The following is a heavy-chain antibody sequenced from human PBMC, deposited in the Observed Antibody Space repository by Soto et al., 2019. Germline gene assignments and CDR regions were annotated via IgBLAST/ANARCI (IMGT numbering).Heavy chain of an antibody. Sequence: TLSLTCSVSGDSISTVDYFWAWIRQPPGQALEYIGYIYKSTTTYYNPSFESRVAISLDTSKSQFSLNVTSVTAADTAVYFCARGRYCLTGRCFPNWFDSWGQGTLVTVSS. CDR2: IYKSTTT. V-gene: IGHV4-30-4*01. CDR3: ARGRYCLTGRCFPNWFDS. J-gene: IGHJ5*01. CDR1: GDSISTVDYF. D-gene: IGHD2-15*01.